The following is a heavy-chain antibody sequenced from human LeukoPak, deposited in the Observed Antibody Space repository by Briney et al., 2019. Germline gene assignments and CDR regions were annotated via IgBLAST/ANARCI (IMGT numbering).Heavy chain of an antibody. Sequence: ASVKVSCEASGYTFTSYGISWLRQAPGQGLEWMGWISAYNGNTNYAQKLQGRVTMTTDTSTSTVYMDLRSLRSDDTAVYYCARGVAVARYGMDVWGQGTTVTVSS. CDR2: ISAYNGNT. J-gene: IGHJ6*02. CDR3: ARGVAVARYGMDV. D-gene: IGHD6-19*01. V-gene: IGHV1-18*01. CDR1: GYTFTSYG.